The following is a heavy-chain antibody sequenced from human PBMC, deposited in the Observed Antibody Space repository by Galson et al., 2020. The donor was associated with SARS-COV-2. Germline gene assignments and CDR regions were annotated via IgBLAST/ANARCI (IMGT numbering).Heavy chain of an antibody. V-gene: IGHV3-7*04. D-gene: IGHD4-4*01. CDR1: GFTFSRYW. CDR2: IKKDGSEK. CDR3: ARDLGLVTNCCFGY. J-gene: IGHJ4*02. Sequence: GGSLRLSCAASGFTFSRYWMSWVRQAPGKGLEWVANIKKDGSEKNYVDSVKGRFTISRDNAKSSLYLQMNSLSAEDTAVYYCARDLGLVTNCCFGYWGQGNLVTVSS.